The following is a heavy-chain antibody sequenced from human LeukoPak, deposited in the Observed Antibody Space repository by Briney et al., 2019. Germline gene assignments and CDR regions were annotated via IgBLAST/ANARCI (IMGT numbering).Heavy chain of an antibody. CDR3: ASGYDSSGYFPFDY. CDR1: GGSISSYY. Sequence: SGTLSLTCAVSGGSISSYYWSWIRQPPGKGLEWIGYIYYSGSTNYNPSLKSRVTISVDTSKNQFSLKLSSVTAADTAVYYCASGYDSSGYFPFDYWGQGTLVTVSS. CDR2: IYYSGST. J-gene: IGHJ4*02. D-gene: IGHD3-22*01. V-gene: IGHV4-59*01.